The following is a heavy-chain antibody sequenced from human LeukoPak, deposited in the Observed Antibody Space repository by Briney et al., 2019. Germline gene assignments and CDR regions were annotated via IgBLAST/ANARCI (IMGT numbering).Heavy chain of an antibody. CDR2: SHYTGKT. V-gene: IGHV4-59*12. CDR3: ARRGNFDC. CDR1: GDSITNYY. Sequence: PSETLSLTCAVAGDSITNYYWRWIRQPPGGGLEWVGYSHYTGKTYYNPSLKSRVTMSVDTSKSQFSLRLTSVTAADTAVYYCARRGNFDCWGQGILVTVSS. D-gene: IGHD3-10*01. J-gene: IGHJ4*02.